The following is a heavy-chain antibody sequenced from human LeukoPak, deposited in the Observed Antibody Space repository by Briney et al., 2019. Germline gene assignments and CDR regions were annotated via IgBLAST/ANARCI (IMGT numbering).Heavy chain of an antibody. Sequence: SETLSLTCTVSGDSISSSSYYWGWIRQPPGKGLEWIGSIYYSGSTYYNPSLKSRVTISVDTSKNQFSLRLSSVTAADTAVYYCARDWGVSARPGYMDVWGKGTTVTVSS. J-gene: IGHJ6*03. CDR1: GDSISSSSYY. V-gene: IGHV4-39*07. D-gene: IGHD6-6*01. CDR2: IYYSGST. CDR3: ARDWGVSARPGYMDV.